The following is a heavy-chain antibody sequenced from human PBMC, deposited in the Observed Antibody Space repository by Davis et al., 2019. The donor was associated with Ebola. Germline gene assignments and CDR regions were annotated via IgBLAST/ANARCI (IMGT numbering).Heavy chain of an antibody. D-gene: IGHD3-3*01. Sequence: GESLKISCAASGFTFSSYGMHWVRQAPGKGLEWVAVIWYDGSNKYYADSVKGRFTISRDNSKNTLYLQMNSLRAEDTAVYYCAKSGLSFGMVKYHYGMDVWGKGTTVTVSS. V-gene: IGHV3-33*06. CDR3: AKSGLSFGMVKYHYGMDV. CDR1: GFTFSSYG. J-gene: IGHJ6*04. CDR2: IWYDGSNK.